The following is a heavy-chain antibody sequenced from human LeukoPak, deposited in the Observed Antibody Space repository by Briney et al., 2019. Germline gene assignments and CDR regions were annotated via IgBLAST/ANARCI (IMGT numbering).Heavy chain of an antibody. D-gene: IGHD6-13*01. Sequence: SETLSLTCTVSGGSIGTYYWSWIRQPPGKGLEWIGFIYYLGSTNYNPSLKSRVTISVDASKNHFSLMLSSVTAADTAVYYCARAEGGSRPFDYWGQGTLVTVSS. CDR3: ARAEGGSRPFDY. J-gene: IGHJ4*02. V-gene: IGHV4-59*01. CDR1: GGSIGTYY. CDR2: IYYLGST.